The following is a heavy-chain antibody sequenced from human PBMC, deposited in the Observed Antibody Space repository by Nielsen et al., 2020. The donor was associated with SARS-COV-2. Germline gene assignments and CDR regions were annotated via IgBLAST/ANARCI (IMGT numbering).Heavy chain of an antibody. CDR3: TTRQRIPAAIFGWKYWFDP. Sequence: WVRQAPGQGLEWMGRIIPILGIANYAQKFQGRVTMTRNTSISTAYMELSSLRPEDPAVYYCTTRQRIPAAIFGWKYWFDPWGQGTLVTVSS. J-gene: IGHJ5*02. V-gene: IGHV1-69*02. CDR2: IIPILGIA. D-gene: IGHD2-2*01.